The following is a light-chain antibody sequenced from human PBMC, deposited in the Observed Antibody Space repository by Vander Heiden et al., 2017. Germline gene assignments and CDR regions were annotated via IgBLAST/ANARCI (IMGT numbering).Light chain of an antibody. CDR1: KLGDKY. V-gene: IGLV3-1*01. J-gene: IGLJ2*01. CDR3: QAWDSSTVV. Sequence: LTVTLARTVSPGQTASITCSGDKLGDKYASWYQQKPGQSPVLVIYQDDNRPSGIPARFSGSNSGNPATLTICGTQSLDEADYYGQAWDSSTVVFGGGTKLTVL. CDR2: QDD.